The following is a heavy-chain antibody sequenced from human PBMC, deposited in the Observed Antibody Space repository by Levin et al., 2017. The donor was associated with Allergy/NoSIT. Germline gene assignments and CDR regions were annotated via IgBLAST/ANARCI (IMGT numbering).Heavy chain of an antibody. J-gene: IGHJ6*03. CDR1: GGSISSSSYY. D-gene: IGHD3-16*01. CDR3: ARHRLYYYYYMDV. V-gene: IGHV4-39*01. CDR2: IYYSGST. Sequence: KPSETLSLTCTVSGGSISSSSYYWGWIRQPPGKGLEWIGSIYYSGSTYYNPSLKSRVTISVDTSKNQFSLKLSSVTAADTAVYYCARHRLYYYYYMDVWGKGTTVTVSS.